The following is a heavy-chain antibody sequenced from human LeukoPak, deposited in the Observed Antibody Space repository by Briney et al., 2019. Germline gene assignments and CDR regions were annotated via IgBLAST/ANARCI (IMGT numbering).Heavy chain of an antibody. Sequence: GGSLRLSCAASGFTFSSYWMHWVRQAPRKGLVWVSRINSDGSSTTYADSVKGRFTISRDNAKNTLYLQMNSLRVEDTAVYYCARGAPSGSYFYWGQGTLVTVSS. J-gene: IGHJ4*02. V-gene: IGHV3-74*01. D-gene: IGHD1-26*01. CDR2: INSDGSST. CDR3: ARGAPSGSYFY. CDR1: GFTFSSYW.